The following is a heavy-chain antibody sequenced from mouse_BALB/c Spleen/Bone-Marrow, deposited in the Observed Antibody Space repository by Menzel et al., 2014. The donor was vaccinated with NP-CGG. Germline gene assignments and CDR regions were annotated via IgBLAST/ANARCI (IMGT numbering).Heavy chain of an antibody. CDR3: ARGFITTVVPFAY. V-gene: IGHV3-6*02. CDR2: ISYDGSN. CDR1: GYSITSGYY. Sequence: EVKLMESGPGLVKPSQSLSLTRSVTGYSITSGYYWNWIRQFPGNKLEWMGYISYDGSNNYNPSLKNRISITRDTSKNQFFLKLSSVTTEDTATSYCARGFITTVVPFAYWGQGTLVTVSA. D-gene: IGHD1-1*01. J-gene: IGHJ3*01.